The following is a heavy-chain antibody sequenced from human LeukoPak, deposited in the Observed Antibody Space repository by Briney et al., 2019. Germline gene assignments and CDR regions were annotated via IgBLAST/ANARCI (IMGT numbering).Heavy chain of an antibody. CDR3: AGDTGFCSGGSCYGEVWFDP. D-gene: IGHD2-15*01. Sequence: GASVKVSCKASGYTFTSYDINWVRQATGQGLEWMGRIIPILGTANYAQKFQGRVTITTDESTSTAYMELSSLKSEDTAVYYCAGDTGFCSGGSCYGEVWFDPWGQGTLVTVSS. V-gene: IGHV1-69*05. CDR2: IIPILGTA. CDR1: GYTFTSYD. J-gene: IGHJ5*02.